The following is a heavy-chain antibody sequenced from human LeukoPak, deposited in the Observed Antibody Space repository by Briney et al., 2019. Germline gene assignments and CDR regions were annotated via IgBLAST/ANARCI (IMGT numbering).Heavy chain of an antibody. CDR3: ARSGDYDILTGSKYYFDY. Sequence: SETLSLTCAVYGGSFSGYYWSWIRQPPGKGLEWVGEINHSGSTNYNPSLKSRVTISVDTSKNQFSLKLSSVTAADTAVYYCARSGDYDILTGSKYYFDYWGQGTLVTVSS. D-gene: IGHD3-9*01. CDR2: INHSGST. J-gene: IGHJ4*02. V-gene: IGHV4-34*01. CDR1: GGSFSGYY.